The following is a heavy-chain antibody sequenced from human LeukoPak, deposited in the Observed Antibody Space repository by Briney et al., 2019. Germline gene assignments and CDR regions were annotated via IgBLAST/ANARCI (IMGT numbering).Heavy chain of an antibody. J-gene: IGHJ4*02. Sequence: ASVKVSCKASGYTFTSYAMHWVRQAPGQRLEWMGWINAGNGNTKYSQKFQGRVTITRVTSASTAYMELSSLRSEDTAVYYCASLGSSSWYLDYWGQGTLVTVSS. CDR2: INAGNGNT. V-gene: IGHV1-3*01. CDR1: GYTFTSYA. D-gene: IGHD6-13*01. CDR3: ASLGSSSWYLDY.